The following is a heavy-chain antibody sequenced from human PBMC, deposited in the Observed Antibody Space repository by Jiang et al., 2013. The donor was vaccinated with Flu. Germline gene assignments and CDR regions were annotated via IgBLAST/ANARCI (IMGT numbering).Heavy chain of an antibody. CDR2: IYYSGST. CDR3: ARDGGSYYSSSGMDV. CDR1: GGSISSSSYY. J-gene: IGHJ6*02. D-gene: IGHD1-26*01. Sequence: ETLSLTCTVSGGSISSSSYYWGWIRQPPGKGLEWIGSIYYSGSTYYNPSLKSRVTISVDTSKNQFSLKLSSVTAADTAVYYCARDGGSYYSSSGMDVWGQGTTVTVSS. V-gene: IGHV4-39*01.